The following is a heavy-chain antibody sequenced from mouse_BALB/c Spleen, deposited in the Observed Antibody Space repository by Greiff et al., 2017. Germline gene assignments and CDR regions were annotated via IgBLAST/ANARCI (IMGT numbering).Heavy chain of an antibody. J-gene: IGHJ1*01. CDR2: ISSGSSTI. CDR1: GFTFSSFG. V-gene: IGHV5-17*02. Sequence: EVMLVESGGGLVQPGGSRKLSCAASGFTFSSFGMHWVRQAPEKGLEWVAYISSGSSTIYYADTVKGRFTISRDNPKNTLFLQMTSLRSEDTAMYYCARGGSTAGYFDVWGEGTTVTVS. CDR3: ARGGSTAGYFDV. D-gene: IGHD1-2*01.